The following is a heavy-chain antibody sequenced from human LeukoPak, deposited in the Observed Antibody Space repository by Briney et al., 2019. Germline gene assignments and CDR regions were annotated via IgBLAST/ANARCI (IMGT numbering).Heavy chain of an antibody. D-gene: IGHD1/OR15-1a*01. CDR1: GYTLTELS. V-gene: IGHV1-24*01. J-gene: IGHJ4*01. CDR2: FDPQDGET. Sequence: ASVKVSCKVSGYTLTELSIHWVRQAPGKGLEWMGGFDPQDGETIYAQKFQGRVTMTEDTSTDTAYMELSSLRSEDTAVYYCARLNSFPYYVDYWGHGTLVSVSS. CDR3: ARLNSFPYYVDY.